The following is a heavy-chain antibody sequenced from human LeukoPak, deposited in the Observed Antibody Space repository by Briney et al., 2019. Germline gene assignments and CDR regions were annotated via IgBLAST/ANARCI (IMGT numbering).Heavy chain of an antibody. V-gene: IGHV3-7*01. CDR2: IKVDGSEK. D-gene: IGHD5-24*01. J-gene: IGHJ4*02. CDR3: VRWRWLQSEFDY. Sequence: GGSLRLSCAASGFTFSSYWMSWVRQTPQKGLEWVASIKVDGSEKFYVDSVKGRFTISRDNAQSSLSLQMNSLRVEDTAMYYCVRWRWLQSEFDYWGQGTLVTV. CDR1: GFTFSSYW.